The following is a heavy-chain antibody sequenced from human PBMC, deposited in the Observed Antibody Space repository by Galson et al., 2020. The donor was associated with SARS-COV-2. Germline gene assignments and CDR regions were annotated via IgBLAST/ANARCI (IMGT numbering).Heavy chain of an antibody. J-gene: IGHJ2*01. Sequence: EPLKISCADSRFPFSNYAMSSLPPTPGEGLELLQPLDGRGDRTPYAVSVDGRLTISRDSSKNTLNLQMNSQRVDVTVLYYCAKDQGATGGWSFDLWGRGALVTVAS. CDR1: RFPFSNYA. D-gene: IGHD6-19*01. CDR2: LDGRGDRT. V-gene: IGHV3-23*01. CDR3: AKDQGATGGWSFDL.